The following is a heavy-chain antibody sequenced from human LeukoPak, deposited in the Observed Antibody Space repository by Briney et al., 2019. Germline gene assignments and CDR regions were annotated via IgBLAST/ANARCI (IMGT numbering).Heavy chain of an antibody. V-gene: IGHV3-9*01. J-gene: IGHJ4*02. CDR2: ISWNSGSI. Sequence: PGGSLRLSCAASGFTFDDYAMHWVRQAPGKGLEWVSGISWNSGSIGYADSVKGRFTISRDNAKNSLYLQMNSLRAEDTAVYYCARDLSGTIFAGYWGQGTLVTVSS. CDR1: GFTFDDYA. D-gene: IGHD3-3*01. CDR3: ARDLSGTIFAGY.